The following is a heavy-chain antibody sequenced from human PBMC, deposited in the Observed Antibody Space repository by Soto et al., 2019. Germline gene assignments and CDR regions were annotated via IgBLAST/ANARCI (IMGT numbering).Heavy chain of an antibody. Sequence: PSETLSLTCTVSGGSISSGGYYWSWIRQHPGKGLEWIGYIYYSGSTYYNPSLKSRVTISVDTSKNQFSLKLSSVTAADTAVYYCASESVVVTARGPTEAGFTWGQGTLVTVS. CDR2: IYYSGST. V-gene: IGHV4-31*03. D-gene: IGHD2-21*02. CDR1: GGSISSGGYY. J-gene: IGHJ5*02. CDR3: ASESVVVTARGPTEAGFT.